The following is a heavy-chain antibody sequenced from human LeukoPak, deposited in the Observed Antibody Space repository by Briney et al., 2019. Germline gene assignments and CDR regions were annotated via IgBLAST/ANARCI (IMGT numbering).Heavy chain of an antibody. V-gene: IGHV3-23*01. CDR3: AKDRVYSSSGQIDY. Sequence: GGSLRLSCAASGFTFSNYAMTWVRQAPGKGLEWVSSISGSGGTTYYADSVKGRFTISRDNSKDTLYLEMNSLRAEDTAVYYCAKDRVYSSSGQIDYRGQGTLVTVSS. CDR1: GFTFSNYA. D-gene: IGHD2-2*01. CDR2: ISGSGGTT. J-gene: IGHJ4*02.